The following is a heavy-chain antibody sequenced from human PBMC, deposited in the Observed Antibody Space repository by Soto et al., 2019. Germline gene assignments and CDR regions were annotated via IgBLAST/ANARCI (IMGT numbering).Heavy chain of an antibody. D-gene: IGHD2-15*01. CDR2: IFTGGST. J-gene: IGHJ4*02. V-gene: IGHV3-66*01. Sequence: EVQLVESGGGLVQPGGSLRLSCAVAGLTVSSAYLSWVRQAPGKGLEWVSVIFTGGSTHYADSVKGRFTISRDNFKNTLYRHMNSLRAEDTAVYYCARDMNLIGSPSARDYWGQGTLVTVSS. CDR3: ARDMNLIGSPSARDY. CDR1: GLTVSSAY.